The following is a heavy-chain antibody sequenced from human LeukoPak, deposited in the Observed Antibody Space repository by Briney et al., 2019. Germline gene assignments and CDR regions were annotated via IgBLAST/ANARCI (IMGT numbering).Heavy chain of an antibody. CDR2: IHSSSGSI. J-gene: IGHJ3*02. CDR1: GFNFTNYN. Sequence: GGSLRLSCAASGFNFTNYNMNWVRQAPGKGLEGVSSIHSSSGSIYYADSLKGRFTISRDNAKNSPYLQMNSLRAEDTAVYYCARDLAWDAFDIWGQGTMVTVSS. V-gene: IGHV3-21*01. CDR3: ARDLAWDAFDI.